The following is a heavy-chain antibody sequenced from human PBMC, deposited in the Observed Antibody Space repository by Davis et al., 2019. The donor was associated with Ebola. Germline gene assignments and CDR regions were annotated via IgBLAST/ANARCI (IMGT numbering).Heavy chain of an antibody. J-gene: IGHJ5*02. Sequence: SETLSLTCTVSGGSMSSYYWSWIRQPPGKGLEWSGYIYYSGSTNYNPALKSRVTISVDTSKNQFSLKLSSVTAADTAVYYCARLSSTSSNWFDPWGQGTLVTVSS. CDR3: ARLSSTSSNWFDP. D-gene: IGHD2-2*01. CDR2: IYYSGST. CDR1: GGSMSSYY. V-gene: IGHV4-59*01.